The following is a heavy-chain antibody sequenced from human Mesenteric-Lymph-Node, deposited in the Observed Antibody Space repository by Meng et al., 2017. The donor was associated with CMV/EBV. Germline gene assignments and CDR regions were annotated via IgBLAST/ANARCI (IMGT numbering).Heavy chain of an antibody. V-gene: IGHV3-49*04. Sequence: GESLKISCTASGFTFGDYAMSWVRQAPGKGLEWVGFIRSKAYGGTTDYAAPVKGRFTISRDDSKNTLYLQMNSLKTEDTAVYYCTTDLDIVVVPAAVPTAEYFQHWGQGTLVTVSS. CDR3: TTDLDIVVVPAAVPTAEYFQH. J-gene: IGHJ1*01. CDR1: GFTFGDYA. CDR2: IRSKAYGGTT. D-gene: IGHD2-2*01.